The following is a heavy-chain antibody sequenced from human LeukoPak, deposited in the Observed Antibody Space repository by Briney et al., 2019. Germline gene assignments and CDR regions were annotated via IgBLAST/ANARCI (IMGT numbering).Heavy chain of an antibody. D-gene: IGHD2-2*01. CDR1: GFTFSSYG. J-gene: IGHJ6*03. CDR3: AKDQVEYCSSTSCYFGESLPYYMDV. V-gene: IGHV3-30*18. CDR2: ISYNGYNT. Sequence: GSLRLSCAVSGFTFSSYGMHWVRQAPGKGLQWVAVISYNGYNTYYADSVKGRFTISRDNSKNTLYLQMNSLRAEDTAVYYCAKDQVEYCSSTSCYFGESLPYYMDVWGKGTTVTVSS.